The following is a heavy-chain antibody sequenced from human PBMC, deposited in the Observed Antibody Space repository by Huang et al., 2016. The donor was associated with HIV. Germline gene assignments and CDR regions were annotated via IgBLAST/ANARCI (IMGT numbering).Heavy chain of an antibody. Sequence: QVQLVESGGGVVQPGGSLRLSCEASGFTFSSYGMPWVRQAPGKGLEWVAFIRYDGSNKDYSYSVKGRFTISRDNSKNTLYLQMNSLRAEDTAVYYCAKYRYYGSGRGIDYWGQGTLVTVSS. CDR3: AKYRYYGSGRGIDY. CDR2: IRYDGSNK. D-gene: IGHD3-10*01. J-gene: IGHJ4*02. V-gene: IGHV3-30*02. CDR1: GFTFSSYG.